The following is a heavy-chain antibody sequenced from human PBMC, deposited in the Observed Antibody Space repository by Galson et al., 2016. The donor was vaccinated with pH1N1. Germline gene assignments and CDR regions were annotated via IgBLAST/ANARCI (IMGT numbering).Heavy chain of an antibody. J-gene: IGHJ4*02. CDR3: ARFLYGDYVGYFDY. Sequence: QSGAEVKKPGESLRISCKGSGYSFTSYWIGWVRQMPGKGLEWMGIIYPDHSDARYSPSFQGQVTISADKSISTAYLQWSSLKASDTAIYYCARFLYGDYVGYFDYWGQGTLVTVSS. CDR2: IYPDHSDA. V-gene: IGHV5-51*01. D-gene: IGHD4-17*01. CDR1: GYSFTSYW.